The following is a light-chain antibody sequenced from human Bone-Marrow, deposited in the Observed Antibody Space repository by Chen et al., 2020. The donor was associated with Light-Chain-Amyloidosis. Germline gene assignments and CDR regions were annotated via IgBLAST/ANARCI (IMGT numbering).Light chain of an antibody. J-gene: IGKJ4*01. CDR3: QHCYSTPRT. CDR2: AAS. CDR1: QKIGNY. V-gene: IGKV1-39*01. Sequence: DIQMTQSPSSLSASVGDKVTITRRARQKIGNYLNWYQQKPGKAPKFLISAASSLQSGVPSRFSGSGSGTDFTLTISSLEPEDFATYFCQHCYSTPRTFGGGTKVEIK.